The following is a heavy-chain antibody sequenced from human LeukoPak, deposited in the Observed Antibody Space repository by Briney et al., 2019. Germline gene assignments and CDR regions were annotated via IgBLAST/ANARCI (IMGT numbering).Heavy chain of an antibody. J-gene: IGHJ3*02. D-gene: IGHD6-19*01. CDR3: AGVRQWLVQHDAFDI. Sequence: GGSLRLSCAASGFTFSSYSMNWVRQAPGKGLEWVSYISSSSSTIYYADSVKGRFTISRDNAKNSLYLQMNSLRAEDTAVYYCAGVRQWLVQHDAFDIWGQGTMVTVPS. CDR2: ISSSSSTI. CDR1: GFTFSSYS. V-gene: IGHV3-48*01.